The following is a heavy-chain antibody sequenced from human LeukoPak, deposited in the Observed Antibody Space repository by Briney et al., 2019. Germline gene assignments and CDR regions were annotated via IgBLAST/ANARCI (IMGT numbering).Heavy chain of an antibody. CDR3: ARDNYHGAFDI. CDR2: LKQDGNEK. D-gene: IGHD3-10*01. CDR1: GFTFSSYW. J-gene: IGHJ3*02. Sequence: PGGSLRLSCAASGFTFSSYWMSWVRQAPGKGLEWVANLKQDGNEKYYVDSVKGRFTISRDNAKNSLYLQMNSLRAEDTAVYYCARDNYHGAFDIWGQGTMVTVSS. V-gene: IGHV3-7*01.